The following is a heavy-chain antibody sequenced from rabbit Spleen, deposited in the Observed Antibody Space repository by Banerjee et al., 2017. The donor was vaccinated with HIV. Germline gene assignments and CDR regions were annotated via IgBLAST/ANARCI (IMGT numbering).Heavy chain of an antibody. CDR2: IDSGSSGFT. CDR1: GVSFSDKDV. V-gene: IGHV1S45*01. Sequence: QLEESGGGLVKPEGSLTLTCKASGVSFSDKDVMCWVRQAPGKGLEWIACIDSGSSGFTYFATWAIGRFTCSKPSSTTVTLQMTSLTAADTATYFCARDTSSSFSSYGMDLWGPGTLVTVS. D-gene: IGHD1-1*01. CDR3: ARDTSSSFSSYGMDL. J-gene: IGHJ6*01.